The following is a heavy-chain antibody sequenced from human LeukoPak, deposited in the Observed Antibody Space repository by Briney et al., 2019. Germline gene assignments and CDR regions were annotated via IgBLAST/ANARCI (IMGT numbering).Heavy chain of an antibody. CDR2: ISSSSSYI. CDR1: GFTFSSYS. Sequence: GGSLRLSCAASGFTFSSYSMNWVRQAPGKGLEWVSSISSSSSYIYYADSVKGRFTISRDNAKNSLYLQMNSLRAEDTAVYFCARDWGSWDFDFWGQGTLVTVSS. CDR3: ARDWGSWDFDF. D-gene: IGHD6-13*01. J-gene: IGHJ4*02. V-gene: IGHV3-21*01.